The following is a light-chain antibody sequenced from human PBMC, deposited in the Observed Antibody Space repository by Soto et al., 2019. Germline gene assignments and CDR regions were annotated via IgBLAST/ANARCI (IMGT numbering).Light chain of an antibody. V-gene: IGKV3D-15*01. J-gene: IGKJ1*01. CDR3: QQYNKWPRGT. CDR2: GAS. Sequence: EIVMTQSPATLSVSPGERVTLSCRASQSVSSNLAWYQQKPGQAPRLLIYGASARATGIPARFSGSGSGTEFTLTMSSLQSEDFAVYYCQQYNKWPRGTFGQGTKVDIK. CDR1: QSVSSN.